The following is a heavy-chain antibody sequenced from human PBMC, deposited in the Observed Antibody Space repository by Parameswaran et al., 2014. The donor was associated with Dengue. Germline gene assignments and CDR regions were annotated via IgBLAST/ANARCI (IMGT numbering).Heavy chain of an antibody. CDR2: ISGSGGST. CDR3: AKCGGGDYSSSWYNYYYYMDV. Sequence: VRQAPGKGLEWVSAISGSGGSTYYADSVKGRFTISRDNSKNTLYLQMNSLRAEDTAVYYCAKCGGGDYSSSWYNYYYYMDVWGKGTTVTVSS. V-gene: IGHV3-23*01. D-gene: IGHD6-13*01. J-gene: IGHJ6*03.